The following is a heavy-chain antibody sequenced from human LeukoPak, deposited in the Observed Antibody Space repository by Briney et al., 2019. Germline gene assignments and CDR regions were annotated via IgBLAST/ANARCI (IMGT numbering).Heavy chain of an antibody. J-gene: IGHJ5*01. D-gene: IGHD2-2*01. CDR3: ARVGHGSSWFDS. CDR2: IDIDGSTT. Sequence: GGSLRLSCAASGFNFSSFWMHWGRQAPGKGLMWVSRIDIDGSTTTYADFVKGRFSISRDNTKNMMFLDMNNLSVDDTALYFCARVGHGSSWFDSWGQGTLITVSS. CDR1: GFNFSSFW. V-gene: IGHV3-74*03.